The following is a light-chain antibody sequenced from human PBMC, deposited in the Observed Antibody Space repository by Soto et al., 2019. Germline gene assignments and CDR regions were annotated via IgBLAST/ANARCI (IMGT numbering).Light chain of an antibody. CDR1: QISSSSY. J-gene: IGKJ5*01. CDR3: QQYKKWPPRT. V-gene: IGKV3-15*01. Sequence: VLTPSPVTVSLAPEERSTLSCRASQISSSSYLALYPQKTGQAPRPLXXAAXTRATGIPARFSGSGSGTEFTLTISSLQSEDFAVYYCQQYKKWPPRTVGQGTRLEIK. CDR2: AAX.